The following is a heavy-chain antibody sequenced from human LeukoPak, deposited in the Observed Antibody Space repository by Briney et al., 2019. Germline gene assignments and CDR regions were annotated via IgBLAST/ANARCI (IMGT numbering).Heavy chain of an antibody. J-gene: IGHJ4*02. CDR2: INHSGRT. CDR1: SGSFSGYY. V-gene: IGHV4-34*01. Sequence: SESLSLTCAVSSGSFSGYYWIWISQPPGKGREWVGEINHSGRTNYNPTLKSRITISLDTSKNQFSLKLSSVTAADTAVYYCAREETAMTSLGVVTFFDIWGQGTLVTVSS. D-gene: IGHD3-3*01. CDR3: AREETAMTSLGVVTFFDI.